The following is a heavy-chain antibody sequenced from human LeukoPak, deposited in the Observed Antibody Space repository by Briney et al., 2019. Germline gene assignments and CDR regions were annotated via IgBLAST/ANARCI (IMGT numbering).Heavy chain of an antibody. J-gene: IGHJ5*02. CDR3: AKDQNFDWVPHDH. CDR1: GFTFSSYA. V-gene: IGHV3-23*01. D-gene: IGHD3-9*01. CDR2: ISSSGGST. Sequence: PGGSLRLSCAVSGFTFSSYAMSWVRQAPGKGLEWVSGISSSGGSTYYADSVKGRFTISRDNSKNTLHLQMNSLRAEDTALYYCAKDQNFDWVPHDHWGQGTLVTVSS.